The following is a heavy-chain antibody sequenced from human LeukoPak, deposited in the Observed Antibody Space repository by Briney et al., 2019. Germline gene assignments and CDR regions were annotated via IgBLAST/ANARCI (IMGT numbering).Heavy chain of an antibody. CDR1: GFTFSSYS. V-gene: IGHV3-21*01. D-gene: IGHD3-22*01. Sequence: SGGSLRLSCAASGFTFSSYSMNWVRQAPGKGLEWVSSISSSSSYIYYADSVKGRFTISRDNAKNTLYLQMNSLRAEDTAVYYCARTYYYDSSGDPDSYYYYYMDVWGKGTTVTISS. J-gene: IGHJ6*03. CDR3: ARTYYYDSSGDPDSYYYYYMDV. CDR2: ISSSSSYI.